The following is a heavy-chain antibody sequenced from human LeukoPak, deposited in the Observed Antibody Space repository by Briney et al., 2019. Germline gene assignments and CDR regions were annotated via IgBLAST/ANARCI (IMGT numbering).Heavy chain of an antibody. CDR3: ARGGTRWWLLAYFDY. CDR1: GFTFSNYY. Sequence: GGSLRLSCAASGFTFSNYYMSWVRQAPGKGLEWVANIKEDGSEKYYVDSVKGRFTISRDNAKNSLFLQMNSLRAEDTAVYYCARGGTRWWLLAYFDYWGQGTLVTVSS. D-gene: IGHD3-22*01. V-gene: IGHV3-7*01. J-gene: IGHJ4*02. CDR2: IKEDGSEK.